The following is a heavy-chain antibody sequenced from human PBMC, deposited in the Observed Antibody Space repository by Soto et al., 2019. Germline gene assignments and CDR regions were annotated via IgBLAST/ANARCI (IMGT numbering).Heavy chain of an antibody. V-gene: IGHV4-34*01. CDR2: FFQGGST. CDR1: GESLNYHY. J-gene: IGHJ5*02. Sequence: HVQLRQWGAGLLKPSYTLSLTCAVYGESLNYHYWSWIRQAPGKGLEWIGEFFQGGSTHYNPSVKSRVTISRGLSSQQFSMNLTSVTAADTATYYCARGMWPDRFANWGQGTMVTVSS. CDR3: ARGMWPDRFAN. D-gene: IGHD2-21*01.